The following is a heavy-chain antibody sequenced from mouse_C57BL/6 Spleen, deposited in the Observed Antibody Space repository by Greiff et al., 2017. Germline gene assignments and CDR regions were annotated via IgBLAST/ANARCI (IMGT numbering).Heavy chain of an antibody. J-gene: IGHJ2*01. D-gene: IGHD1-2*01. CDR3: ARSDGLYYFDY. Sequence: VQLQESGAELVKPGASVKISCKASGYAFSSYWMNWVKQRPGKGLEWIGQIYPGDGDTNYNGKFKGKATLTADKSSSTAYMQLSSLTSEDSAVYFGARSDGLYYFDYWGQGTTLTVSS. CDR1: GYAFSSYW. CDR2: IYPGDGDT. V-gene: IGHV1-80*01.